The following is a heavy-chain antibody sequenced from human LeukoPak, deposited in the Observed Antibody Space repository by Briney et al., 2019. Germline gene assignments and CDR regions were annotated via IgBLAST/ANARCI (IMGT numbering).Heavy chain of an antibody. CDR1: GGSISSSSYY. J-gene: IGHJ4*02. CDR3: ARTTGQYEYTGSLKLAHFDY. CDR2: IYYSGST. D-gene: IGHD3-10*01. Sequence: PSETLSLTCTVSGGSISSSSYYWGWIRQPPGKGLEWIGSIYYSGSTYYNPSLKSRVTISVDTSKNQFSLKLSSVTAADTAVYYCARTTGQYEYTGSLKLAHFDYWGQGTLVTVSS. V-gene: IGHV4-39*07.